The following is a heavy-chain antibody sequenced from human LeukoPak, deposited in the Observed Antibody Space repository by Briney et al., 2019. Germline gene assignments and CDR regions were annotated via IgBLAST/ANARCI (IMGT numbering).Heavy chain of an antibody. V-gene: IGHV3-11*05. CDR2: ISSSSSYT. CDR3: ARVVSAAGNLFDY. Sequence: GGSLRLSCAASGFTFSDYYMSWIRQAPGKGLEWVSYISSSSSYTNYADSVKGRFTISRDNAKNSLYLQMNSLRAEDTAVYYCARVVSAAGNLFDYWGQGTLVTVSS. CDR1: GFTFSDYY. J-gene: IGHJ4*02. D-gene: IGHD6-13*01.